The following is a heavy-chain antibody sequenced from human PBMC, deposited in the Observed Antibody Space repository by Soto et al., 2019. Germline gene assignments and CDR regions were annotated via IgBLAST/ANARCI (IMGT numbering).Heavy chain of an antibody. CDR3: ASATGLLDY. J-gene: IGHJ4*02. V-gene: IGHV3-23*01. CDR2: ISGSGGST. D-gene: IGHD1-1*01. CDR1: GFTISSYA. Sequence: GGSLRLSCAASGFTISSYAMSWVRQAPGKGPEWVSAISGSGGSTYYADSVKGRFTISRDNSKNTLYLQMNSLRAEDTAVYYGASATGLLDYWGQGTLVTVSS.